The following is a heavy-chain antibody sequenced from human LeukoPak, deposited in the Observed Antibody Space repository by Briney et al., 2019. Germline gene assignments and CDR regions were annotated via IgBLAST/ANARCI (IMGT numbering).Heavy chain of an antibody. Sequence: GASVKVSCKASGYTFTGYYMHWVRQAPGQGLEWMGRINPNSGGTNYVEKLQGRVTMTRDTSISTAYMELSRLTSDDTAMYYCARWSNSGFDYWGQGTLVTVS. CDR2: INPNSGGT. V-gene: IGHV1-2*02. D-gene: IGHD1-26*01. CDR3: ARWSNSGFDY. J-gene: IGHJ4*02. CDR1: GYTFTGYY.